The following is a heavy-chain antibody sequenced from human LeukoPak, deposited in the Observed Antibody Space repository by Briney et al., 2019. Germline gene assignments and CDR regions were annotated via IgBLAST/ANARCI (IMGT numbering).Heavy chain of an antibody. V-gene: IGHV3-66*01. CDR3: ARENSDSSGFDY. CDR1: GFTFSSYS. D-gene: IGHD3-22*01. J-gene: IGHJ4*02. Sequence: GGSLRLSCAASGFTFSSYSMSWVRQAPGKGLEWVSVIYSGGSTYYADSVKGRFTISRGNSKNTLYLQMNSLRAEDTAVYYCARENSDSSGFDYWGQGTQVTVSS. CDR2: IYSGGST.